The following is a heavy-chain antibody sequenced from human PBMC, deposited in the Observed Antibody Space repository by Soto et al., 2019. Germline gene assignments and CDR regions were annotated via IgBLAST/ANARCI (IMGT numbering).Heavy chain of an antibody. CDR3: ARGRTSQGLMSTSTNYFDY. D-gene: IGHD6-19*01. J-gene: IGHJ4*02. CDR2: IIPMFGSA. CDR1: GGTFSRDV. V-gene: IGHV1-69*01. Sequence: QVQLVQSGAEVKKPGSSVKVSCKASGGTFSRDVLSWVRQAPGQGPEWMGGIIPMFGSANYAQKFQGRVTITADESTNTAYMELSSLRSEDTAVYYCARGRTSQGLMSTSTNYFDYWGQGTLVTVSS.